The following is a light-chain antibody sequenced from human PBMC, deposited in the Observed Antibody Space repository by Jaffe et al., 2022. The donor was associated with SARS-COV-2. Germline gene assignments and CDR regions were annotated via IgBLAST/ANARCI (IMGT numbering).Light chain of an antibody. CDR1: SNDVGDYDY. Sequence: QSALTQPASVSGSPGQSITISCTGTSNDVGDYDYVSWFQQHPGKAPKLMIYDVTNRPSGVSNRFSGSKSGHTASLTISGLQSEDEADYYCSSYTASTTLVFGGGTKLTVL. J-gene: IGLJ3*02. CDR3: SSYTASTTLV. V-gene: IGLV2-14*01. CDR2: DVT.